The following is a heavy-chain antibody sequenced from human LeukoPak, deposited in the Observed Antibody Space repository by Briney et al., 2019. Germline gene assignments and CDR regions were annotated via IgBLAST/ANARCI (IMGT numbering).Heavy chain of an antibody. V-gene: IGHV3-21*01. CDR1: GFIFSRYT. CDR2: ISSSSSYI. D-gene: IGHD3-3*01. J-gene: IGHJ3*02. CDR3: ARGPHWRISDAFDI. Sequence: PGGSLRLSCAASGFIFSRYTINWVRQAPGKGLEWVSSISSSSSYIYYADSVKGRFTISRDNAKNSLYLQMNSLRAEDTAVYYCARGPHWRISDAFDIWGQGTMVTVSS.